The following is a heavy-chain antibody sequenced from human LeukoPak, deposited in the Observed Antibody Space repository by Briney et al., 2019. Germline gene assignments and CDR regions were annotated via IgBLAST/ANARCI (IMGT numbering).Heavy chain of an antibody. CDR3: ARDALDSSGWFYHGMDV. Sequence: PSETLSLTCAVYGGSFSGYYWNWIRQSAGRGLEWIGRFYTGGSTNYNPSLKSRVTMSVDTSKNQFSLKLTSVIAADTAVYYCARDALDSSGWFYHGMDVWGQGTTVTVSS. D-gene: IGHD6-19*01. CDR1: GGSFSGYY. J-gene: IGHJ6*02. CDR2: FYTGGST. V-gene: IGHV4-4*07.